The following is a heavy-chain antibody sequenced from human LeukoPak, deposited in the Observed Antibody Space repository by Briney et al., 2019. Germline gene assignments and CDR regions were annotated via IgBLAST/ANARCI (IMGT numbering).Heavy chain of an antibody. J-gene: IGHJ6*02. Sequence: GGSLRLSCAASGFSFSDYYMSWIRQAPGKGLEWISHISSSGNTIYSADSVKGRFTISRDNAKNSVYLQMNNLRAEDTAVYYCARVTQWLVESAICNGMDVWGQGTTVTVSS. D-gene: IGHD6-19*01. V-gene: IGHV3-11*01. CDR3: ARVTQWLVESAICNGMDV. CDR2: ISSSGNTI. CDR1: GFSFSDYY.